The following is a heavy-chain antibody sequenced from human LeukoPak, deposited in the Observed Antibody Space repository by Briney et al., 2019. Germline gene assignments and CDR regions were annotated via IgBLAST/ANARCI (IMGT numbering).Heavy chain of an antibody. Sequence: SETLSLTCTISGDSINTYYWSWIRQPPGKGLEWIGYIYYTGGTNYNPSLRSRVTMSVDTSNNSFSLKLKSVTAADTAVYHCAREIHYGADRWFDPWGQGILVTVSS. V-gene: IGHV4-59*01. CDR2: IYYTGGT. D-gene: IGHD2-21*02. J-gene: IGHJ5*02. CDR1: GDSINTYY. CDR3: AREIHYGADRWFDP.